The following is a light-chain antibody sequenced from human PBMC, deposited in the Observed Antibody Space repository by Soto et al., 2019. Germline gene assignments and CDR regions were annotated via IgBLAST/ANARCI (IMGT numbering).Light chain of an antibody. CDR3: SSYTSSSTLVV. CDR1: SSDVGGYNY. V-gene: IGLV2-14*01. CDR2: DVS. Sequence: QSVLTQPASVSGSPGQSITISCTGTSSDVGGYNYVSWYQQHPGKAPKLMIYDVSNRPSGVSNRFSGSKSGNTASLTISGLQAEDEADHYSSSYTSSSTLVVFGGGTKLTVL. J-gene: IGLJ2*01.